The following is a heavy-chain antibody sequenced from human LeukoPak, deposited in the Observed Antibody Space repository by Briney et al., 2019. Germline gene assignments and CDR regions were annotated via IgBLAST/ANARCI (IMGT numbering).Heavy chain of an antibody. J-gene: IGHJ4*02. V-gene: IGHV3-23*01. D-gene: IGHD1-1*01. CDR3: ARGRIRPLDY. CDR2: ISGSGGST. CDR1: GFTLSSYA. Sequence: GGSLRLSCAASGFTLSSYAMSWVRQAPGKGLEWVPAISGSGGSTYYADSVKGRFTISRDNSKNTLYLQMNSLRAEDTAVYYCARGRIRPLDYWGQGTLVTVSS.